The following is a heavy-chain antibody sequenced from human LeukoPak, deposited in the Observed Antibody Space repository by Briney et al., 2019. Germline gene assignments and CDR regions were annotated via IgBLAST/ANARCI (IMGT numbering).Heavy chain of an antibody. V-gene: IGHV4-30-4*01. CDR3: ARASYDFYSFDY. J-gene: IGHJ4*02. Sequence: SQTLSLTCTVSGGSISSGDSYWNWIRQPPGKGLEWIGNIYYSGSTYYNPSLKSRVTISVDTSKNQFSLKLSSVTAADTAVYYCARASYDFYSFDYWGQGTLVTVSS. CDR2: IYYSGST. D-gene: IGHD3-3*01. CDR1: GGSISSGDSY.